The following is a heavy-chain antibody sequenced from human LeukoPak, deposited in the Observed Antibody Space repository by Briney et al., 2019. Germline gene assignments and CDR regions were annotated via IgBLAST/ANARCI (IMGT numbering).Heavy chain of an antibody. D-gene: IGHD3-22*01. CDR3: AKDPGSFASGYYYVQVDY. J-gene: IGHJ4*02. CDR2: MSGCGSRT. CDR1: GFTFSIYV. V-gene: IGHV3-23*02. Sequence: GGSLILSCAASGFTFSIYVMSWVRQAPGRGLEFVSSMSGCGSRTYYVDSVNCRFTISRDNSKNTLYLQMNSLRAEDTAVYYCAKDPGSFASGYYYVQVDYWGQGTLVTVSS.